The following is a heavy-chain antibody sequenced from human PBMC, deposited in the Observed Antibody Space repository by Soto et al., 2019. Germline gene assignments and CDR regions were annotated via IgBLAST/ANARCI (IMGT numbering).Heavy chain of an antibody. Sequence: QVHLVQSGAEVKKPGASVKVSCKASGYTFTSYGITWVRQAPGHGLEWMGWISAHNGNTDYAQKLQGRVIVTRDTSTSTAYMELRSLRSDDTAMYYCARGRYGDYWGQGALVTVSS. CDR2: ISAHNGNT. CDR3: ARGRYGDY. D-gene: IGHD1-1*01. CDR1: GYTFTSYG. V-gene: IGHV1-18*01. J-gene: IGHJ4*02.